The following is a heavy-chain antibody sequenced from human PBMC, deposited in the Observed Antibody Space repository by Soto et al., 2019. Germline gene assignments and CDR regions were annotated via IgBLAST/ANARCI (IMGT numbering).Heavy chain of an antibody. CDR2: INPSGGST. CDR1: GYTFTSYY. J-gene: IGHJ3*02. V-gene: IGHV1-46*03. CDR3: ARDLGCSSTSCYAFDI. Sequence: ASVKVSCKASGYTFTSYYMHWVRQAPGQGLEWMGIINPSGGSTSYAQKFQGRVTMTRDTSTSTVYMELSSLRSEDTAVYYCARDLGCSSTSCYAFDIWGQGTMVTVSS. D-gene: IGHD2-2*01.